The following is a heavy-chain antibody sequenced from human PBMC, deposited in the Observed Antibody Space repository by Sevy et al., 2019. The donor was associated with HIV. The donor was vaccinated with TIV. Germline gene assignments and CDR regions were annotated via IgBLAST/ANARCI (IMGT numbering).Heavy chain of an antibody. V-gene: IGHV3-30*04. Sequence: GGSLRLSCAASGFTFSSYAMYWVRQAPGKGLEWVAVISYDGSNKYFGDSVKGRFTLSRDNSKNTVYLQMNRLRPEDTADDYCARDAAEGPDGLSWFSNWFDPWGQGTLVSVSS. J-gene: IGHJ5*02. D-gene: IGHD6-13*01. CDR1: GFTFSSYA. CDR3: ARDAAEGPDGLSWFSNWFDP. CDR2: ISYDGSNK.